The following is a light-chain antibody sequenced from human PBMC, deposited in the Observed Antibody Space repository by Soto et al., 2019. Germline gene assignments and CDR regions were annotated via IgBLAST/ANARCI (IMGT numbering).Light chain of an antibody. V-gene: IGLV2-14*01. Sequence: QSALTQPASASGSPGQSITISCTGTRSDVGGYNSVCWHQQHPGKAPKLIIYEVSNRPSGISDRFSASKSGNTASLTISGLQDDDEADYYCSSFTTTSTWVFGGGTKLTVL. J-gene: IGLJ3*02. CDR2: EVS. CDR1: RSDVGGYNS. CDR3: SSFTTTSTWV.